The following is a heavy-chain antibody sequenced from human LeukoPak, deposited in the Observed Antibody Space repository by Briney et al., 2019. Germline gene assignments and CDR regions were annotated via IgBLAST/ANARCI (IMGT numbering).Heavy chain of an antibody. J-gene: IGHJ4*02. CDR3: ADKAAAGTEYYFDY. Sequence: GGSLRLSCAAPGFTFSSYAMSWVRQAPGKGLEWVSAISGSGGSTYYADSVKGRFTISRDNSKNTLYLQMNSLRAEDTAVYYCADKAAAGTEYYFDYWGQGTLVTVSS. V-gene: IGHV3-23*01. CDR2: ISGSGGST. D-gene: IGHD6-13*01. CDR1: GFTFSSYA.